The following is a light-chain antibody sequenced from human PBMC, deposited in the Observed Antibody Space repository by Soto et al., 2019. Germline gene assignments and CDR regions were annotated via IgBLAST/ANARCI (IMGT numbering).Light chain of an antibody. CDR3: AAWHDSLNAVV. J-gene: IGLJ2*01. V-gene: IGLV1-36*01. Sequence: QSVLTQPPSVSAAPRQRVTIACSGSSSNVGINSVHWYQQLPGKAHNVLIYYDDLLPSGVSDRFSGSKSGTSASRAISGLQSEDEADYYCAAWHDSLNAVVFGGGTKLTVL. CDR1: SSNVGINS. CDR2: YDD.